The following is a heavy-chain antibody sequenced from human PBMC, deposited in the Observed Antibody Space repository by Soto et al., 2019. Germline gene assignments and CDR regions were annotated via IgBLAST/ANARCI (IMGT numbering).Heavy chain of an antibody. CDR3: ARDWVDIVVVPAARDPFDI. CDR1: GGTFSSYA. D-gene: IGHD2-2*03. CDR2: IIPIFGTA. J-gene: IGHJ3*02. Sequence: QVQLVQSGAEVKKPGSSVEVSCKASGGTFSSYAISWVRQAPGQGLEWMGGIIPIFGTANYAQKFQGRVTITADKSTSTAYMELSSLRSEDTAVYYCARDWVDIVVVPAARDPFDIWGQGTMVTVSS. V-gene: IGHV1-69*06.